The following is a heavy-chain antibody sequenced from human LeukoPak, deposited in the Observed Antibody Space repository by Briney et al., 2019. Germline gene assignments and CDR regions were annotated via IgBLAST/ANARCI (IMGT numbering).Heavy chain of an antibody. CDR3: AKDYCSSTSCYLFDY. CDR2: IKEDGSEK. V-gene: IGHV3-7*01. J-gene: IGHJ4*02. Sequence: PGGSLRLSCAASGFTFSSYWMSWVRQAPGKGLEWVANIKEDGSEKYYVDSVKGRFTISRDNAKNSLYLQMSSLRAKDTAVYYCAKDYCSSTSCYLFDYWGQGTLVTVSS. CDR1: GFTFSSYW. D-gene: IGHD2-2*01.